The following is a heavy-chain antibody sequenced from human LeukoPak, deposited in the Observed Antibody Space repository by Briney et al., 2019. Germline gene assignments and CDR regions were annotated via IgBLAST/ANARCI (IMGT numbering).Heavy chain of an antibody. Sequence: ASVKVSCKASGYTFTNYYIHWARQAPGQGLEWMGLINPGGDNTDYAQNFQGRVTMTTDTSTSTAYMELRSLRSDDTAVYYCARDPYYDILTGYYLGGAFDYWGQGTLVTVSS. CDR1: GYTFTNYY. J-gene: IGHJ4*02. CDR3: ARDPYYDILTGYYLGGAFDY. CDR2: INPGGDNT. D-gene: IGHD3-9*01. V-gene: IGHV1-46*01.